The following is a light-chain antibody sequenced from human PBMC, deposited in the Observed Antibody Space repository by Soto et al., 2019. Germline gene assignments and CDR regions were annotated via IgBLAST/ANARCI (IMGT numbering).Light chain of an antibody. CDR3: EAWDDTLNGHV. CDR2: HDD. Sequence: QSVLAQPPSVSEAPRQRVTISCSGSSSNIGENYVNWYQQVPGKAPKLVLYHDDLLPSGVSDRFSGSKSGTSASLAISGLQSEDEADYYCEAWDDTLNGHVFGGGTNVTVL. V-gene: IGLV1-36*01. CDR1: SSNIGENY. J-gene: IGLJ3*02.